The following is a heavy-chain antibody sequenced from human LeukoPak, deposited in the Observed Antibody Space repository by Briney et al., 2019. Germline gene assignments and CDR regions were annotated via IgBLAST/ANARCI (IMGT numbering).Heavy chain of an antibody. CDR3: ARVTPGGVGSFDY. CDR1: GFTFSRYW. D-gene: IGHD3-10*01. V-gene: IGHV3-7*01. CDR2: INQAGSEK. Sequence: GGSLRLSCAASGFTFSRYWMSWVRQAPGQGLEWVVDINQAGSEKFYVDSVKGGLTISRDNPKISLYLQMNSLRAEDTAVYYCARVTPGGVGSFDYWGQGTLVTVSS. J-gene: IGHJ4*02.